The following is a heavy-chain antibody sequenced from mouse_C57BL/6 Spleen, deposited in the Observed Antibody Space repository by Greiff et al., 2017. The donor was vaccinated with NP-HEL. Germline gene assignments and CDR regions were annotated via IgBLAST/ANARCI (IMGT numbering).Heavy chain of an antibody. CDR3: AILDYAMDY. CDR2: INPNNGGT. V-gene: IGHV1-26*01. Sequence: EVQLQQSGPELVKPGASVKISCKASGYTFTDYYMNWVKQSHGKSLEWIGDINPNNGGTSYNQKFKGKATLTVDKSSRTAYMELRSLTSEDSAVYYCAILDYAMDYWGQGTSVTVSS. CDR1: GYTFTDYY. J-gene: IGHJ4*01. D-gene: IGHD4-1*01.